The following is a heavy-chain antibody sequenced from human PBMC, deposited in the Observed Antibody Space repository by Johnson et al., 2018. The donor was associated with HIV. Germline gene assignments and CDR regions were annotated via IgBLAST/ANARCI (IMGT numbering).Heavy chain of an antibody. CDR1: GFTFSSYG. CDR2: ISGSGGST. CDR3: ARIKYDKDSSGDYGEARVAFDI. J-gene: IGHJ3*02. V-gene: IGHV3-23*04. D-gene: IGHD3-22*01. Sequence: VKLVESGGGVVQPGRSLRLSCAASGFTFSSYGMHWVRQAPGKGLEWVSAISGSGGSTYYADSVKGRFTISSDHTKTSLELQINSLTVEDTALYYCARIKYDKDSSGDYGEARVAFDIWGQGTRVTVSS.